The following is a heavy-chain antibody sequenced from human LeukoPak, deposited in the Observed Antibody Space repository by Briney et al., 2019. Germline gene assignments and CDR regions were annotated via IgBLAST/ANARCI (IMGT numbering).Heavy chain of an antibody. J-gene: IGHJ4*02. Sequence: PGGSLRLSCAASGFTFSSYWMHWVRQAPGKGLVWVSRIKDDDSDTNYADSVKGRFTISRDNAKNTLYLQMNSLRDEDTAVYYCTTIRPDYWGQGTLVTVSS. CDR3: TTIRPDY. CDR1: GFTFSSYW. D-gene: IGHD5-12*01. V-gene: IGHV3-74*01. CDR2: IKDDDSDT.